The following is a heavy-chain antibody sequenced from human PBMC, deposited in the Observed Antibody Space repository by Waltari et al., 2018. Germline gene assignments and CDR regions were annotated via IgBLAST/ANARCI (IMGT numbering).Heavy chain of an antibody. CDR3: ARETPYDILTGSIYGMDV. D-gene: IGHD3-9*01. Sequence: EVQLVESGGGLVKPGGSLRLSCAASGFTFSSYSMNWVRQAPGKGLEWVSSISSSSSYIYYADSVKGRFTISRDNAKNSLYLQMNSLRAEDTAVYYRARETPYDILTGSIYGMDVWGQGTTVTVSS. J-gene: IGHJ6*02. CDR2: ISSSSSYI. V-gene: IGHV3-21*01. CDR1: GFTFSSYS.